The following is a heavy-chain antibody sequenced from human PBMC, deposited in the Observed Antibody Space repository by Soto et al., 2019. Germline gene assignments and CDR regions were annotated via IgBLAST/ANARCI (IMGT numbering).Heavy chain of an antibody. CDR2: IYYSGST. D-gene: IGHD1-7*01. J-gene: IGHJ4*02. V-gene: IGHV4-59*01. CDR3: ARGGGTTPFDY. Sequence: SESLSLTCTVSGGSISSYYWSCIRQPPGKGLEWIGYIYYSGSTNYNPSLNSRVTISVDTSKNQFSLKLSSVTAADTAVYYCARGGGTTPFDYWGRGTLVTAPQ. CDR1: GGSISSYY.